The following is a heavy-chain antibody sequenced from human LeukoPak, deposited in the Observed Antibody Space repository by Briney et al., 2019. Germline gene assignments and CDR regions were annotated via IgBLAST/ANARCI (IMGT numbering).Heavy chain of an antibody. J-gene: IGHJ4*02. D-gene: IGHD1-1*01. Sequence: GGSLRLSCAASGFTVSSNYMSWVRQAPGKGLEWVSVIYSGGSTYYADSVKGRFTISRDNSKNTLYLQMNSLRAEDTAVYYCARAKRRQDFDYWGQGTLVTVSS. CDR1: GFTVSSNY. V-gene: IGHV3-53*01. CDR3: ARAKRRQDFDY. CDR2: IYSGGST.